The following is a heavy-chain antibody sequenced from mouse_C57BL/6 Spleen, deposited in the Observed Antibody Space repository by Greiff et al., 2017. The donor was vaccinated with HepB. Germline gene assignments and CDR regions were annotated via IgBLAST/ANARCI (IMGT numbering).Heavy chain of an antibody. CDR1: GYTFTSYW. CDR3: ARSMVTTDFDY. V-gene: IGHV1-64*01. J-gene: IGHJ2*01. D-gene: IGHD2-2*01. CDR2: IHPNSGST. Sequence: VQLQQSGAELVKPGASVKLSCKASGYTFTSYWMHWVKQRPGQGLEWIGMIHPNSGSTNYNAKFKSKATLTVDKSSSTAYMQLSSLTSEDSAVYYCARSMVTTDFDYWGQGTTLTVSA.